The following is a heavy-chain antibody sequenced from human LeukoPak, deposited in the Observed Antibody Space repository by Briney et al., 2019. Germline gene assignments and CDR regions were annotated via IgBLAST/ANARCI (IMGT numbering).Heavy chain of an antibody. J-gene: IGHJ4*02. V-gene: IGHV1-18*01. CDR1: GYTFSCYG. D-gene: IGHD2-8*01. Sequence: ASVKVSCKASGYTFSCYGISLVRQAPGQGLEWMGWISVYSGNTNYAQRFQDRVTMTTDTSTTTAYMELRSLRSDDTAMYYRARDANGVLGDYWGQGTLVTVSS. CDR2: ISVYSGNT. CDR3: ARDANGVLGDY.